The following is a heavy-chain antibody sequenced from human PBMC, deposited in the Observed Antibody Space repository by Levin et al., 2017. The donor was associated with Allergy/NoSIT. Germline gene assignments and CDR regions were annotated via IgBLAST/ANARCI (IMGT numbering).Heavy chain of an antibody. CDR1: GDSVSSNSAA. Sequence: LSLTCAISGDSVSSNSAAWNWIRQSPSRGLEWLGRTYYRSKWYNDYAVSVQSRITINPDTSKNHFSLHLNSVTPDDTALYYCARGWELGTWGQGTLVTVSS. CDR3: ARGWELGT. J-gene: IGHJ5*02. CDR2: TYYRSKWYN. D-gene: IGHD7-27*01. V-gene: IGHV6-1*01.